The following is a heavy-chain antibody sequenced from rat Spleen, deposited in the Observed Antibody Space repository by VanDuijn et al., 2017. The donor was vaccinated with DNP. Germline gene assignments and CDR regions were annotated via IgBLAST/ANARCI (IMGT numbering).Heavy chain of an antibody. J-gene: IGHJ2*01. Sequence: EVQLVESGGGLVQPGRSLKLSCAASGFTFSNYGMHWIRQAPTKGLEWVASISPSGGSTYYRDSVKGRFTISRDNAKSTLYLQMDSLRSEDTATYYCATRKASTGIPPYWGQGVMVTVSS. D-gene: IGHD1-9*01. CDR3: ATRKASTGIPPY. CDR2: ISPSGGST. V-gene: IGHV5-19*01. CDR1: GFTFSNYG.